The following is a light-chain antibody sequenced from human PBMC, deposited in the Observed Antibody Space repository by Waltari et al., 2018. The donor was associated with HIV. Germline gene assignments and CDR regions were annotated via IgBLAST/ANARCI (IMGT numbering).Light chain of an antibody. Sequence: SYVLTQSPSVPVAPGKTARITCGGNNIGSKRVHWYKQKPGQAPVLVIYYDSDRPSGIPERFSGSNSGNTATLTISRVEAGDEADYYCQVWDSSSGVVFGGGTRLTVL. CDR3: QVWDSSSGVV. V-gene: IGLV3-21*04. J-gene: IGLJ2*01. CDR1: NIGSKR. CDR2: YDS.